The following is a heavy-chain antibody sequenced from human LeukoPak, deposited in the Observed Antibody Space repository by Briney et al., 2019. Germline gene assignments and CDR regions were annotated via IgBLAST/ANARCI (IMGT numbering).Heavy chain of an antibody. Sequence: KPSETLSLTCSVSGGSISNYYWSWIRQPAGKGLEWIGRISTSGSTDYNPSLKSRVTMSVDTSKNQFSLNLSSLTAADTAVYYCARSRGTSLVTRFDYWGQGTLVTVSS. D-gene: IGHD1/OR15-1a*01. CDR3: ARSRGTSLVTRFDY. V-gene: IGHV4-4*07. CDR2: ISTSGST. CDR1: GGSISNYY. J-gene: IGHJ4*02.